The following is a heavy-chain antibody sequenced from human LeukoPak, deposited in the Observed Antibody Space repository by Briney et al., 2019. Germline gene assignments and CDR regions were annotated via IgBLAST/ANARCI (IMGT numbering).Heavy chain of an antibody. CDR1: GFTFSTYA. V-gene: IGHV3-30-3*01. D-gene: IGHD1-26*01. CDR3: ARDRSPLVRATRGSAFDL. Sequence: GGSLRLSCAASGFTFSTYAMHWVRQAPGKGLEWVALILYDGSIKSYADSVRGRFTISRDNSKNTLYLEMNTLNTEDTALYYCARDRSPLVRATRGSAFDLWGQGTMVTVSS. J-gene: IGHJ3*01. CDR2: ILYDGSIK.